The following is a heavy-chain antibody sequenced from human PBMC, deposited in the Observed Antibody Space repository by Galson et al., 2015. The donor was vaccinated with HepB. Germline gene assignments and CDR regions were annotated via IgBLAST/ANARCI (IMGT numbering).Heavy chain of an antibody. Sequence: SLRLSCAAPGFTVSSDYMSWVRQAPGKGLEWVSVIYSDGSTYYADSVKGRFTISRDKSKNTLFLQMNSLRGEDTAVYYCFALVPDYWGQGTLVTVSS. CDR3: FALVPDY. CDR2: IYSDGST. CDR1: GFTVSSDY. D-gene: IGHD3-10*01. J-gene: IGHJ4*02. V-gene: IGHV3-66*02.